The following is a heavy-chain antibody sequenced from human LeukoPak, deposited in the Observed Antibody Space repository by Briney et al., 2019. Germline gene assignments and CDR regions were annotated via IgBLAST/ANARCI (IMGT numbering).Heavy chain of an antibody. V-gene: IGHV5-51*01. D-gene: IGHD6-19*01. CDR1: GFSFTNYW. CDR3: ARSWVAGYGTVLDY. Sequence: PGASLKISCKGSGFSFTNYWIGWVRQMPGKGLEWMWIIYPGDSDTRYSPSFQGLVTISVDKYISTAYLQWSSLKASDTAMYYCARSWVAGYGTVLDYWGQGTLVSVSS. J-gene: IGHJ4*02. CDR2: IYPGDSDT.